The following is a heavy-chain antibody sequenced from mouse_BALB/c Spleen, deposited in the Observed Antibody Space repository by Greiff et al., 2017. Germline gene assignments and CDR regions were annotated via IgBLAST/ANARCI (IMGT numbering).Heavy chain of an antibody. V-gene: IGHV1-4*02. CDR3: ARWRGNYAMDY. Sequence: VQLQQSAAELARPGASVKMSCKASGYTFTSYTMHWVKQRPGQGLEWIGYINPSSGYTEYNQKFKDKTTLTADKSSSTAYMQLSSLTSEDSAVYYCARWRGNYAMDYWGQGTSVTVSS. CDR1: GYTFTSYT. D-gene: IGHD1-1*02. J-gene: IGHJ4*01. CDR2: INPSSGYT.